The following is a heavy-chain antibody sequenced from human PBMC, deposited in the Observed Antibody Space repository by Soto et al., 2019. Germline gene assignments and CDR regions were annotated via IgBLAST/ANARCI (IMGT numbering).Heavy chain of an antibody. CDR3: ARGQDILTGYYVPTYYYYGMDV. Sequence: SVKVSCKASGGTFSSYAISWVRQAPGQGLEWMGGIIPIFGTANYAQKFQGRVTITADESTSTAYMELSSLRSEDTAMYYCARGQDILTGYYVPTYYYYGMDVWGQGTTVTVSS. J-gene: IGHJ6*02. CDR1: GGTFSSYA. V-gene: IGHV1-69*13. D-gene: IGHD3-9*01. CDR2: IIPIFGTA.